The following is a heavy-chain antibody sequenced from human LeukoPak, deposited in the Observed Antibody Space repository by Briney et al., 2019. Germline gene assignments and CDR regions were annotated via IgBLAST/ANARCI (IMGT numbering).Heavy chain of an antibody. CDR3: ARGRGVRAAKDDAFDI. D-gene: IGHD3-10*01. Sequence: PSETLSLTCTVSGGSISSSSYYWGWIRQPPRKGLEWIGSIYYSGSTYYNPSLKSRVTISVDTSKNQFSLKLSSVTAADTAVYYCARGRGVRAAKDDAFDIWGQGTMVTVSS. V-gene: IGHV4-39*07. J-gene: IGHJ3*02. CDR2: IYYSGST. CDR1: GGSISSSSYY.